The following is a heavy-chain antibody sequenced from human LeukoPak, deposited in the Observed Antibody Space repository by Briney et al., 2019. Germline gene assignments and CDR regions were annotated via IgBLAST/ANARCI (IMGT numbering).Heavy chain of an antibody. Sequence: GGSLRLSCAASGFIFSSSGMSWVRQAPGKGLEWVAFIRYDGSNKYYADSVKGRFTISRDNSKNTLYLQMGSLRAEDMAVYYCARGSSGWYFSGEYDYWGQGTLVTVSS. D-gene: IGHD6-19*01. J-gene: IGHJ4*02. CDR1: GFIFSSSG. V-gene: IGHV3-30*02. CDR2: IRYDGSNK. CDR3: ARGSSGWYFSGEYDY.